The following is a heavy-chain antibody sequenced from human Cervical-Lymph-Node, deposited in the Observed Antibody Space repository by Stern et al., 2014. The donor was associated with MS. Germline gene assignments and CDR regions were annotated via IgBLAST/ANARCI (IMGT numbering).Heavy chain of an antibody. V-gene: IGHV3-30*04. CDR1: GFIYSNYP. Sequence: QDQLVHSGGGVLHPGRSLRLSCAASGFIYSNYPIHWVRQAPGKGLEWVAVMSYDGNTKFYVDSVKGRFTISRDNSKNTLYLQMNSLRSEDTAVYYCARGSTVSGKWYFDHWGQGTMVTVSS. D-gene: IGHD6-19*01. J-gene: IGHJ4*02. CDR3: ARGSTVSGKWYFDH. CDR2: MSYDGNTK.